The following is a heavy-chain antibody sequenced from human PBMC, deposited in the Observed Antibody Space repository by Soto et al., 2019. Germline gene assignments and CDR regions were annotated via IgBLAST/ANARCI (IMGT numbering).Heavy chain of an antibody. CDR2: ISGSGGST. J-gene: IGHJ6*03. D-gene: IGHD5-12*01. CDR1: GFTFSSYA. Sequence: EVQLLESGGGLVQPGGSLRLSCAASGFTFSSYAMSWVRQAPGKGLEWVSAISGSGGSTYYADSVKGRFTISRDNSKNTLYLQMNSLRAEDSAVYYCAKGTTIIYYYYYMDVWGKGTTVTVSS. V-gene: IGHV3-23*01. CDR3: AKGTTIIYYYYYMDV.